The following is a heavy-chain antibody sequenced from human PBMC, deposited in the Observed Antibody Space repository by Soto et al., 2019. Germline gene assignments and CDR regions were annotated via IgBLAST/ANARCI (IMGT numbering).Heavy chain of an antibody. CDR2: INAGNGNT. Sequence: QVQLVQSGAEVKKPGASVKVSCKSAGYTFTSYAMHWVRQATGQRLEWMGWINAGNGNTKYSQKFQGRVTITRDTSASTAYMEMSSLRSEDTALYYCARVRGSYFSYFDYWGQGTLVTVSS. V-gene: IGHV1-3*01. D-gene: IGHD1-26*01. CDR3: ARVRGSYFSYFDY. J-gene: IGHJ4*02. CDR1: GYTFTSYA.